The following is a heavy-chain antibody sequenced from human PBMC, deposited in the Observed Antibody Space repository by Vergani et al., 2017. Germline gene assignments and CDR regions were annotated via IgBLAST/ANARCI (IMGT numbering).Heavy chain of an antibody. CDR2: INPIDSKI. CDR3: TRHVPCGDGACLHFDH. Sequence: EVLLVPSGAEVKKPGESLMISCKYSESSFISNEIAWVRQMSGKGLQWMGNINPIDSKIAYSPSFQGQAIMSLDKSITTAYLQWRSLKASGTAIYYCTRHVPCGDGACLHFDHWGQGTQVTVSS. CDR1: ESSFISNE. D-gene: IGHD2-21*01. V-gene: IGHV5-51*01. J-gene: IGHJ4*02.